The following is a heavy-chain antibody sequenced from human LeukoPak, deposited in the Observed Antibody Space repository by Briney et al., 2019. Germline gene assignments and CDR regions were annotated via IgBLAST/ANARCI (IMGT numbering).Heavy chain of an antibody. CDR1: GFTFSSYA. CDR3: AKVGSLVPIFDY. V-gene: IGHV3-23*01. D-gene: IGHD1-26*01. Sequence: PGGSLRLSCAASGFTFSSYAMSWVRQAPGRGLEWVSAISGSGGSTYYADSVKGRFTISRDNSKNTLYLQMNSLRAEDTAVYYCAKVGSLVPIFDYWGQGTLVTVSS. CDR2: ISGSGGST. J-gene: IGHJ4*02.